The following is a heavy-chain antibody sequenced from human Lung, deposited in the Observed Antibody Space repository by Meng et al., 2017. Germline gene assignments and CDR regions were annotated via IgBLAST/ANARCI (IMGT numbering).Heavy chain of an antibody. CDR2: INHSGST. D-gene: IGHD4-11*01. CDR3: ARGPTTMAHDFDY. V-gene: IGHV4-34*01. CDR1: GGAFSDYY. Sequence: VQLQQWGAGLLKPSETPSPPCVVSGGAFSDYYWSWIRQPPGKGLEWIGEINHSGSTNYNPSLESRATISVDTSQNNLSLKLSSVTAADSAVYYCARGPTTMAHDFDYWGQGTLVTVSS. J-gene: IGHJ4*02.